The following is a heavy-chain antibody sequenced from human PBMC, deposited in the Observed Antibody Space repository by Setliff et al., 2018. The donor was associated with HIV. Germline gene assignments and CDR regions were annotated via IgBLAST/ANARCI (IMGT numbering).Heavy chain of an antibody. CDR1: GGSISSYY. D-gene: IGHD3-22*01. J-gene: IGHJ6*03. V-gene: IGHV4-59*01. Sequence: SETLSLTCTVSGGSISSYYWNWIRQPPGKGLEWIGYIYYSGSTNYNPSLKSRVTISVDTSKNQFSLKLRSVTAADTAVYYCARGTLVGYYYDSSGHPTPLGYMDVWGKGTTVTVS. CDR2: IYYSGST. CDR3: ARGTLVGYYYDSSGHPTPLGYMDV.